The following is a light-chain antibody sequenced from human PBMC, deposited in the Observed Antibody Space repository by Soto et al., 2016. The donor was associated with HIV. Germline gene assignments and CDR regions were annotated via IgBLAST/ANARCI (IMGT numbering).Light chain of an antibody. CDR2: DAS. V-gene: IGKV1-33*01. CDR3: LQDYSYPRT. Sequence: DIQMTQSPSSLSASVGDRVTITCQASHDIKNYLNWYQQKPGKAPKLLIYDASNLETGVPSRFSGRGSGTDFTLTISSLQPEDFATYYCLQDYSYPRTFGQGTKVEIK. CDR1: HDIKNY. J-gene: IGKJ1*01.